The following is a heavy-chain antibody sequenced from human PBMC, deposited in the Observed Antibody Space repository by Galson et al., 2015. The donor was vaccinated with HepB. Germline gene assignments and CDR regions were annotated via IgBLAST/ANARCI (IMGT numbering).Heavy chain of an antibody. V-gene: IGHV3-9*01. Sequence: SLRLSCAASGFTFSSYGMHWVRQAPGKGLEWVSGISWNSGSIGYADSVKGRFTISRDNAKSSLYLQMNSLRAEDTALYHCARGGRGSSWHHYWYFDLWGRGTLVTVSS. J-gene: IGHJ2*01. CDR2: ISWNSGSI. CDR3: ARGGRGSSWHHYWYFDL. CDR1: GFTFSSYG. D-gene: IGHD6-13*01.